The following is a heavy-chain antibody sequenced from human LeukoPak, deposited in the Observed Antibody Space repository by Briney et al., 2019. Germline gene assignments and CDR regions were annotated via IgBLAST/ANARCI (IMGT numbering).Heavy chain of an antibody. CDR1: GGSISSYY. CDR2: IYYSGST. D-gene: IGHD3-3*01. CDR3: AGHYDFWSGPFWFDP. V-gene: IGHV4-59*08. J-gene: IGHJ5*02. Sequence: PSETLSLTCTVSGGSISSYYWSWIRQPPGKGLEWIGYIYYSGSTNYNPSLKSRVTISVDTSKNQFSLKLSSVTAADTAVYYCAGHYDFWSGPFWFDPWGQGTLVTVSS.